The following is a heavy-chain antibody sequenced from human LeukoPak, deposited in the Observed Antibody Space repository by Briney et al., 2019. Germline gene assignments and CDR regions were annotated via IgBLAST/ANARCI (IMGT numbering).Heavy chain of an antibody. D-gene: IGHD2-15*01. CDR3: GRLARYCSGGTCYSDAFDI. V-gene: IGHV4-59*01. CDR1: GDSISSYD. J-gene: IGHJ3*02. CDR2: IYYSGGT. Sequence: SETLSLTCTVSGDSISSYDWSWIRQPPGKGPEWMGYIYYSGGTNYNPSLKSRVTISVDTSKNQFSLKLSSVTDADTAVYYCGRLARYCSGGTCYSDAFDIWGQGTMVTVSS.